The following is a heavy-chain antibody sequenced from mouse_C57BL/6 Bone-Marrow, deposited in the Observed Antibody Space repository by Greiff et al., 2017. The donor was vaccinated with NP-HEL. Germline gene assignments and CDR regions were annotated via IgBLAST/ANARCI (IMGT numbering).Heavy chain of an antibody. V-gene: IGHV1-81*01. CDR2: IYPRSGNT. Sequence: QVQLQQSGAELARPGASVKLSCKASGYTFTSYGISWVKQRTGQGLEWIGEIYPRSGNTYYNEKFKGKATLTADKSSSTVYMELRSLTSEDSAVYFCAREGTLYYGKGYWGQGTTLTVSS. CDR1: GYTFTSYG. D-gene: IGHD1-1*01. CDR3: AREGTLYYGKGY. J-gene: IGHJ2*01.